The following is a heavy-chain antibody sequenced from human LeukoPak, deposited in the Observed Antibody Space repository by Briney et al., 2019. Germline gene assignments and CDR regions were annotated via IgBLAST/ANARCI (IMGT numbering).Heavy chain of an antibody. CDR3: AKNQDGFWSSYTPMDV. Sequence: GGSLRLSCAASGFTFSTYGMHWVRQAPGKGLEWVAVISWDGSNKDYADSVKGRFTISRDNSKNTLYLQMNSLSVEDTAVYYCAKNQDGFWSSYTPMDVWGQGTTVTVSS. J-gene: IGHJ6*02. D-gene: IGHD3-3*01. CDR1: GFTFSTYG. CDR2: ISWDGSNK. V-gene: IGHV3-30*18.